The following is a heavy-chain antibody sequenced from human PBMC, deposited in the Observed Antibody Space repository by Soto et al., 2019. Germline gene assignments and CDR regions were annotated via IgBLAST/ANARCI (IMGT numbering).Heavy chain of an antibody. CDR2: IYYSGTT. J-gene: IGHJ4*02. D-gene: IGHD1-26*01. Sequence: PSETLSLTCAVYGGSFSGYYWGWIRQPPRKGLEWIGSIYYSGTTYYNPSLKNRLTISVDTSKNQYSLKLSSVTAADTAVYYCARHRLLTPPVYWGQGTLVTVSS. CDR1: GGSFSGYY. V-gene: IGHV4-39*01. CDR3: ARHRLLTPPVY.